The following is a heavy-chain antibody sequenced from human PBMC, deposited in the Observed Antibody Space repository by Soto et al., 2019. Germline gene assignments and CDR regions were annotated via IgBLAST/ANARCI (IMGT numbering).Heavy chain of an antibody. D-gene: IGHD5-12*01. CDR1: GGSFSGYY. CDR2: INHSGST. J-gene: IGHJ4*02. V-gene: IGHV4-34*01. Sequence: QVQLQQWGAGLLKPSETLSLTCAVYGGSFSGYYWSWIRQPPGKGLEWIGEINHSGSTNYNPSLNSRVTISVDTSKNQFSLKLSSVTAADTAVYYCARGRGDSGYDFFDYWGQGTLVTVSS. CDR3: ARGRGDSGYDFFDY.